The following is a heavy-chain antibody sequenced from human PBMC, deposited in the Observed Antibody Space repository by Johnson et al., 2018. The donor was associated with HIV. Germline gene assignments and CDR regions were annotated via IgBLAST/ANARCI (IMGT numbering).Heavy chain of an antibody. CDR3: AGGYSGSDDAFDI. V-gene: IGHV3-23*04. CDR1: GFTFSSYA. D-gene: IGHD1-26*01. Sequence: VQLVESGGGLVQPGGSLRLSCAASGFTFSSYAMSWVRQAPGKGLEWVSGISSIGGSTYYADSVKGRFTISRDNSKNTLYLQMNSLRAEDTAVYYCAGGYSGSDDAFDIWGQGTMVTVSS. J-gene: IGHJ3*02. CDR2: ISSIGGST.